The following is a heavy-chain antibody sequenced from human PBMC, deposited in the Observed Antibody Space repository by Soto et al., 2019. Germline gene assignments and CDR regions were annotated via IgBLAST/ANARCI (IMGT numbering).Heavy chain of an antibody. J-gene: IGHJ6*02. Sequence: PSETLSLTCTVSGGSISSYYWSWIRQPPGKGLEWIGYIYYSGSTNYNPSLKSRVTISVDTSKNQFSLKLSSVTAADTAVYYCARGPVGATPFRTRAPYYYGMDVWGQGTTVTVSS. V-gene: IGHV4-59*01. CDR2: IYYSGST. CDR1: GGSISSYY. D-gene: IGHD1-26*01. CDR3: ARGPVGATPFRTRAPYYYGMDV.